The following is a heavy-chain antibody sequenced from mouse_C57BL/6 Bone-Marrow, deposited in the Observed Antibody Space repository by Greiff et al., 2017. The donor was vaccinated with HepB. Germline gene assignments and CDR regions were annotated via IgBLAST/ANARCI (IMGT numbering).Heavy chain of an antibody. CDR3: ARLRRSWFAY. Sequence: QVQLQQPGAELVKPGASVKVSCKASGYTFTSYWMHWVKQRPGQGLEWIGMIHPNSGSTNYNEKFKSKATLTVDKSSSTAYMQLSSLTSEDSAVYYCARLRRSWFAYWGQGTLVTVSA. CDR1: GYTFTSYW. J-gene: IGHJ3*01. V-gene: IGHV1-64*01. CDR2: IHPNSGST. D-gene: IGHD2-12*01.